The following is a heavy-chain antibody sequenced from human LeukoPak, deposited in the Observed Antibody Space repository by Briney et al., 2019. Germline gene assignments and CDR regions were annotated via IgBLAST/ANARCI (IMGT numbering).Heavy chain of an antibody. CDR3: AREGNLDDSSGYYYYFDY. D-gene: IGHD3-22*01. CDR2: IIPILGIA. J-gene: IGHJ4*02. V-gene: IGHV1-69*04. Sequence: GASVKVSCKASGGTFSSYTISWVRQAPGQGLEWMGRIIPILGIANYAQKFQGRVTITADKSTSTAYMELSSLRSEDTAVHYCAREGNLDDSSGYYYYFDYWGQGTLVTVSS. CDR1: GGTFSSYT.